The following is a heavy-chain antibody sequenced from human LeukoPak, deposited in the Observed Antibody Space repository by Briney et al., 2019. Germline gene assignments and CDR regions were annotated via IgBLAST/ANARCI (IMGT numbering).Heavy chain of an antibody. CDR2: INYSGST. V-gene: IGHV4-39*01. J-gene: IGHJ4*02. CDR1: GGSISSSSYY. Sequence: SETLSLTCTVSGGSISSSSYYWGWIRLPPGKGLEWIGTINYSGSTYYNPSLKSRVTISVDASKNQISLKLNSVTAADTAVYYCARHGNLLSPFESWGQGTLVTVSS. CDR3: ARHGNLLSPFES. D-gene: IGHD4-23*01.